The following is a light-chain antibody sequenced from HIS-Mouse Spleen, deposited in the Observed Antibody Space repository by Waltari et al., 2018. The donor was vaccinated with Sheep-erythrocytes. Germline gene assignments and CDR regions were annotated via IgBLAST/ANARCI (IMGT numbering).Light chain of an antibody. Sequence: IQMTQSPSTLSASVGDRVTLTCRASQSISSWLAWYQQKPGKAPKLLIYKASSVESGVPSRFSGSGSGTEFTLTISSLQPDDFATYYCQQYNSYPLTFGGGTKVEIK. CDR2: KAS. V-gene: IGKV1-5*03. J-gene: IGKJ4*01. CDR1: QSISSW. CDR3: QQYNSYPLT.